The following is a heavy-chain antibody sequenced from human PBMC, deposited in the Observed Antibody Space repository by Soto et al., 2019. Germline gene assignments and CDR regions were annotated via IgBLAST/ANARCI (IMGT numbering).Heavy chain of an antibody. CDR3: AKDLDPYYYDSSGYDY. V-gene: IGHV3-23*01. J-gene: IGHJ4*02. D-gene: IGHD3-22*01. CDR2: ISGSGGST. CDR1: GFTFSSYA. Sequence: GGSLRLSCAASGFTFSSYAMSWVRQAPGKGLEWVSAISGSGGSTYYADSVKGRFTISRDNSKNTLYLQMNSLRAEDTAVYYCAKDLDPYYYDSSGYDYWGQGTLVIVSS.